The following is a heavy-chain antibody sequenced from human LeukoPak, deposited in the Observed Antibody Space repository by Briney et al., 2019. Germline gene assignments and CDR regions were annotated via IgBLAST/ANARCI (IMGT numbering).Heavy chain of an antibody. J-gene: IGHJ4*02. Sequence: SGGSLRLSCAASGFTFSSYAMSWVRQAPGKGLEWVSAISGSGGSTYYADSVKGRFTISRDNSKNTLYLQMNSLRAEDTAVYYCAKDILPDSGLFDYWGQGTLVTVSS. V-gene: IGHV3-23*01. D-gene: IGHD3-22*01. CDR1: GFTFSSYA. CDR2: ISGSGGST. CDR3: AKDILPDSGLFDY.